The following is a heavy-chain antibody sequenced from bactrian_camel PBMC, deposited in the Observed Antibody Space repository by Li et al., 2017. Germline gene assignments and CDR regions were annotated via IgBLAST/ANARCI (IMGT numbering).Heavy chain of an antibody. V-gene: IGHV3S6*01. CDR3: ATDLSPSGGSWSYNY. CDR1: GFAFSDSL. CDR2: IGSDGSHA. Sequence: QVQLVESGGALVQPGGSLRLSCAGSGFAFSDSLISWARQVPGKGLEWVTSIGSDGSHAEYSNSLKGRFAITRDNAKMTVYLQMSSLKTEDTALYYCATDLSPSGGSWSYNYWGQGTQVTVS. J-gene: IGHJ4*01. D-gene: IGHD2*01.